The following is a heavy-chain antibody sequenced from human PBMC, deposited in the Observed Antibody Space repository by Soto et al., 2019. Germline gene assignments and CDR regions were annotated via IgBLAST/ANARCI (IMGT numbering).Heavy chain of an antibody. CDR1: GFAFRSYN. Sequence: EVQLVESGGGLVKPGGSLTLSCAASGFAFRSYNMNWVRQAPGKGLEWVASISSGSSNIYYADSVKGRFTISRDNAKNSLFLNLDSLRAEDSAVYYCASATVVAATFDFWGQGTLVTVSS. V-gene: IGHV3-21*01. D-gene: IGHD2-15*01. CDR3: ASATVVAATFDF. CDR2: ISSGSSNI. J-gene: IGHJ4*02.